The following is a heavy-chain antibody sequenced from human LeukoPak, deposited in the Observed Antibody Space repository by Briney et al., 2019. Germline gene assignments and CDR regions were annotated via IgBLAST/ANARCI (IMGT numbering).Heavy chain of an antibody. V-gene: IGHV3-7*04. Sequence: GGSLRLSCAASRFIFSNHWMSWVRQAPGKGLEWVANIKQDGSEKYYVDSVKGRFTISRDNAKNSLYPQMNSLRAEDTAVYYCAREGLGLRAFDYWGQGTLVTVSS. CDR3: AREGLGLRAFDY. CDR2: IKQDGSEK. CDR1: RFIFSNHW. J-gene: IGHJ4*02. D-gene: IGHD3/OR15-3a*01.